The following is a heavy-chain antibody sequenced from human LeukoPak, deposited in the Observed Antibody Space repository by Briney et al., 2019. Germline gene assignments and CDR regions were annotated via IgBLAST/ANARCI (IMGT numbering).Heavy chain of an antibody. Sequence: GGSLRLSCAVSGFTFSSHGMRWVRHAPGKGLKSFAGITDKGGDRNYADSVKDRLTISRHNSKSTLDLQKNSLRAEDRARYYCAREGSWGWAQYDYWGQGVLVIVSS. V-gene: IGHV3-23*01. D-gene: IGHD5-24*01. J-gene: IGHJ4*02. CDR2: ITDKGGDR. CDR3: AREGSWGWAQYDY. CDR1: GFTFSSHG.